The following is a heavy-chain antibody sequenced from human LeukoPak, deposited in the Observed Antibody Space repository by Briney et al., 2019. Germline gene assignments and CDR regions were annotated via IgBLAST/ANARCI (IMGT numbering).Heavy chain of an antibody. CDR3: ARIGVIVGHLDY. V-gene: IGHV4-38-2*02. Sequence: SETLSLTCTVSGYSISSGYYWGWIRQPPGKGLEWVGSIYHSGSTYYNPSLKSRVTISVDTSKNQFSLKLSSVTAADTAVYYCARIGVIVGHLDYWGQGTLVTVSS. J-gene: IGHJ4*02. CDR1: GYSISSGYY. CDR2: IYHSGST. D-gene: IGHD1-26*01.